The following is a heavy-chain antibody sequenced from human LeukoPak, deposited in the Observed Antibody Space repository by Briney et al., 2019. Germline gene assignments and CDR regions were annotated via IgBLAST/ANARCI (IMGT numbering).Heavy chain of an antibody. J-gene: IGHJ6*03. CDR1: GGTFSSYA. Sequence: ASVKVSCKASGGTFSSYAISWVRQAPGQGLEWMGWMNPNSGNTGYAQKFQGRVTMTRNTSISTAYMELSSLRSEDTAVYYCARESAKRYMDVWGKGTTVTVSS. CDR2: MNPNSGNT. CDR3: ARESAKRYMDV. V-gene: IGHV1-8*02.